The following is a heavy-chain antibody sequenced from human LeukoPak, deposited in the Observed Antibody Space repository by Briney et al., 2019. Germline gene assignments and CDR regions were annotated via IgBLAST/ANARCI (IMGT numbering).Heavy chain of an antibody. CDR3: AKGMATILNYFDY. Sequence: HPGRSLRLSCAASGFTFDDYAMHWVRQAPGKGLEWVSGISWNSGSIGYADSVKGRFTISRDNAKNSLYLQMNSLRAEDTALYYCAKGMATILNYFDYWGQGTLVTVSS. CDR2: ISWNSGSI. D-gene: IGHD5-24*01. CDR1: GFTFDDYA. V-gene: IGHV3-9*01. J-gene: IGHJ4*02.